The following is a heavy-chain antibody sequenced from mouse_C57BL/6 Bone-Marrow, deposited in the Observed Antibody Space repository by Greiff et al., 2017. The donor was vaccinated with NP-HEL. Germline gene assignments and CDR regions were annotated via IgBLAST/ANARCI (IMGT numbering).Heavy chain of an antibody. V-gene: IGHV5-16*01. J-gene: IGHJ3*01. Sequence: EVQLVESEGGLVQPGSSMKLSCTASGFTFSDYYMAWVRQVPEKGLEWVANINYDGSSTYYLDSLKSRFIISRDNAKNILYLQMSSLKSEDTATYYCARDTGNYVDWGQGTLVTVSA. D-gene: IGHD2-1*01. CDR3: ARDTGNYVD. CDR1: GFTFSDYY. CDR2: INYDGSST.